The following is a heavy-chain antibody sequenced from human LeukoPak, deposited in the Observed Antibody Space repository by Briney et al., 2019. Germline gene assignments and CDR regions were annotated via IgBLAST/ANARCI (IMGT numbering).Heavy chain of an antibody. Sequence: SVKVSCKASGFTFTNSAMQWVRQARGQRLEWVGWIVVGSSNTNYAQKFQERVTITRDMSTSTAYMELSSLRSEDTAVYYCAADPNCGGDCYHYWGQGTLVTVSS. D-gene: IGHD2-21*02. CDR2: IVVGSSNT. V-gene: IGHV1-58*02. CDR1: GFTFTNSA. CDR3: AADPNCGGDCYHY. J-gene: IGHJ4*02.